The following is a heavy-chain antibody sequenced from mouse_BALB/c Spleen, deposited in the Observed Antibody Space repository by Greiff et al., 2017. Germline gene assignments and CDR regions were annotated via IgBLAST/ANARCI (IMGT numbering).Heavy chain of an antibody. J-gene: IGHJ4*01. CDR1: GFTFSSYA. V-gene: IGHV5-9-3*01. Sequence: EVQRVESGGGLVKPGGSLKLSCAASGFTFSSYAMSWVRQTPEKRLEWVATISSGGSYTYYPDSVKGRFTISRDNAKNTLYLQMSSLRSEDTAMYYCARRWDYWGQGTSVTVSS. CDR2: ISSGGSYT. CDR3: ARRWDY.